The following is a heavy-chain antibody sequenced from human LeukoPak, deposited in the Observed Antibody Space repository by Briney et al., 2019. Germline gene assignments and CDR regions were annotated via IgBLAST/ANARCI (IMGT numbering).Heavy chain of an antibody. J-gene: IGHJ3*02. CDR2: IYTSGST. V-gene: IGHV4-4*09. D-gene: IGHD2-2*01. CDR3: ARCGYQLLHDAFDI. Sequence: SETLSLTCTVSGGSISSYYWSWIRQPPGKGLEWIGYIYTSGSTNYNPSLKSRVTISVDTSKNQFSLKLSSVTAADTAVYYCARCGYQLLHDAFDIWGQGTMVTVSS. CDR1: GGSISSYY.